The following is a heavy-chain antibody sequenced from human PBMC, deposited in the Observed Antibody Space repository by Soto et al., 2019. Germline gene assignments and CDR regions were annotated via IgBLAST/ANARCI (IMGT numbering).Heavy chain of an antibody. V-gene: IGHV3-30*18. CDR2: ISYDGSNK. J-gene: IGHJ4*02. CDR3: AKDRSTGYYGPSGY. Sequence: GGSLRLSCAASGFTFSSYGMHWVRQAPGKGLEWVAVISYDGSNKYYADSVKGRFTISRDNSKNTLYLQMNSLRAEDTAVYYCAKDRSTGYYGPSGYWGQGTLVTVSS. CDR1: GFTFSSYG. D-gene: IGHD3-9*01.